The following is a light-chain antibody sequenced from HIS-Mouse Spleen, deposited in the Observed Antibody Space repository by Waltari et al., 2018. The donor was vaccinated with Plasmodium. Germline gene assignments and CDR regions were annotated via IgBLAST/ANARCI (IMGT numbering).Light chain of an antibody. Sequence: SYELTQPPSVSVSPGQTARITCSGDALPKKYAYWYQQKSGQAPGLVIYEDSKRPSGIPEMFSGSSSGTMATVTISGAQVEDEADYYCYSTDSSGNHRVFGGGTKLTVL. J-gene: IGLJ3*02. V-gene: IGLV3-10*01. CDR2: EDS. CDR3: YSTDSSGNHRV. CDR1: ALPKKY.